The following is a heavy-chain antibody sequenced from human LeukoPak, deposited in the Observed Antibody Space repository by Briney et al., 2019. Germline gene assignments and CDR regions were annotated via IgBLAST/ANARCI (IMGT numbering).Heavy chain of an antibody. CDR2: IIPIFGTA. CDR3: ALPQYYYDSSGYYYVDY. CDR1: GGTFSSYA. J-gene: IGHJ4*02. D-gene: IGHD3-22*01. Sequence: GASVKVSCKASGGTFSSYAISWVRQAPGQGLEWMGGIIPIFGTANYAQKFQGRVTITADESTSTAYMELSSLRSEDTAVYYCALPQYYYDSSGYYYVDYWGQGTLVTVSS. V-gene: IGHV1-69*13.